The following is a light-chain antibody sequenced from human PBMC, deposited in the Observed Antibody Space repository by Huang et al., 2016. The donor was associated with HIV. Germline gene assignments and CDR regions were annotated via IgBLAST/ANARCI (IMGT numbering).Light chain of an antibody. CDR1: QRISAY. J-gene: IGKJ4*01. CDR2: GAC. V-gene: IGKV1-39*01. Sequence: DIQMTQSPSSLSASVGDRVTITCRASQRISAYLNWYQHKPGKAPMLLIYGACSLQSGVPTRFSGSGSGTDFTLTISSLQPEDSATYYCQQSYGTLTFGGGTKVEIK. CDR3: QQSYGTLT.